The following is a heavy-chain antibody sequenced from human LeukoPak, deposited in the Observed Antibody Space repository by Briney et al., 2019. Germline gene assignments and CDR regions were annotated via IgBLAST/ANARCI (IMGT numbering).Heavy chain of an antibody. CDR2: INHSGST. CDR3: ARGLSPPYYFDY. Sequence: SETLSLTCAVYGGSFSGYYWSWIRQPPGKGLEWIGEINHSGSTNYNPSLKSRVTISVDTSKNQFSLKLSSVTAAGTAVYYCARGLSPPYYFDYWGQGTLVTVSS. D-gene: IGHD2/OR15-2a*01. V-gene: IGHV4-34*01. J-gene: IGHJ4*02. CDR1: GGSFSGYY.